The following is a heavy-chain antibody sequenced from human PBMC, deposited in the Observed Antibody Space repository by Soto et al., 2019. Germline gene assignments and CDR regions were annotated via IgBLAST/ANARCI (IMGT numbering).Heavy chain of an antibody. V-gene: IGHV3-74*01. CDR1: GFTFNTHW. CDR2: INSDGSIT. J-gene: IGHJ4*02. Sequence: GGSLRLSCAASGFTFNTHWMHWVRQAPGKGLVWVSRINSDGSITDYADSVKGRFSISRDNPRNTLYLQMNSLRAEDTAVYYCAKDRMDWGQGTLVTVSS. CDR3: AKDRMD.